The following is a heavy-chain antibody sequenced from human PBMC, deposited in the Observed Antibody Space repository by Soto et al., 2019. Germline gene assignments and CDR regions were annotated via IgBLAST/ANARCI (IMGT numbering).Heavy chain of an antibody. V-gene: IGHV3-11*01. Sequence: GGSLRLSCAASGFSLSYYCMSWIRQPPGKGLEWASYISSSGSTRYYADSVKGRFTISRDNAKNSLYLQMNSLRAEDTAVYYCARVGYSSGWYPRWGWFDPWGQGTLVTVSS. J-gene: IGHJ5*02. CDR2: ISSSGSTR. D-gene: IGHD6-13*01. CDR1: GFSLSYYC. CDR3: ARVGYSSGWYPRWGWFDP.